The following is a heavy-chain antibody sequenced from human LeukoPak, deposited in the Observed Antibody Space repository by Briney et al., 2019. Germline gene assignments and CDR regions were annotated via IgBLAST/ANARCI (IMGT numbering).Heavy chain of an antibody. CDR2: IYPGDADT. V-gene: IGHV5-51*01. CDR1: GNSFPYYW. J-gene: IGHJ4*02. CDR3: AGQISGSHSQSDY. Sequence: GGVPKTSRVGSGNSFPYYWNGWVRPRPGEGLERVLTIYPGDADTRYCPSVEGQVTTSGNKSNSIVYLQWSSLKASDTAMYYCAGQISGSHSQSDYCGRGTLVTVS. D-gene: IGHD5-12*01.